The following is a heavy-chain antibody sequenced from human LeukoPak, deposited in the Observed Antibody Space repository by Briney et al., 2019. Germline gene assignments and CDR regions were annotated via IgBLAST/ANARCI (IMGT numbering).Heavy chain of an antibody. D-gene: IGHD4-17*01. CDR1: GNSISSYY. V-gene: IGHV4-4*07. CDR3: ARETTGLARYFDY. CDR2: IYTSGST. Sequence: PSETLSLTCTVSGNSISSYYWSWIRQPAGKGLEWIGRIYTSGSTNYNPSLKSRVTMLVDTSKNQFSLNLSSVTAADTAFYYCARETTGLARYFDYWGQGTLVTVSS. J-gene: IGHJ4*02.